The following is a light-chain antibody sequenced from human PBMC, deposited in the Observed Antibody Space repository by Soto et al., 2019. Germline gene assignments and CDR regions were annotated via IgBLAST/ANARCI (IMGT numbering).Light chain of an antibody. V-gene: IGLV2-8*01. CDR3: SSYAGSGIV. CDR1: SSDVGGYNY. J-gene: IGLJ1*01. Sequence: QSALTQPPSASGSPGQSVAISCTGTSSDVGGYNYVSWYQQHPGKAPKLMIYEVNKRPSGVPDRFSGSKSGNTASLTVSGLQAEDKADYYCSSYAGSGIVFGTGTKLTVL. CDR2: EVN.